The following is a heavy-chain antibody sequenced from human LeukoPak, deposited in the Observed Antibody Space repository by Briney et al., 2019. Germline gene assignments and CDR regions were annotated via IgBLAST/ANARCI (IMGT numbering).Heavy chain of an antibody. Sequence: GVLRLSCAASGITVSSNFMSWVRQAPGKGLEWVSMIYADGTTHYTDSVKGRFTISRDNSKSTLNLQMVGLRAEDTAVYYCARWYCSITNCYYDYWGQGTLVTVSS. J-gene: IGHJ4*02. V-gene: IGHV3-53*01. CDR1: GITVSSNF. CDR3: ARWYCSITNCYYDY. CDR2: IYADGTT. D-gene: IGHD2-2*01.